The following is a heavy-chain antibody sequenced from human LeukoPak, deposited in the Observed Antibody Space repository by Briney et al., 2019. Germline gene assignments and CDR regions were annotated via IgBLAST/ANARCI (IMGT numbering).Heavy chain of an antibody. CDR1: GYTFTSYD. CDR3: ARKVVVAAHNWFDP. J-gene: IGHJ5*02. V-gene: IGHV1-8*01. Sequence: ASVKVSCKASGYTFTSYDINWVRQATGQGLEWMGWMNPNSGNTGYAQKFQGRVTMTRNTFITTAYMELSSLRSEDTAVYYCARKVVVAAHNWFDPWGQGTLVTVSS. CDR2: MNPNSGNT. D-gene: IGHD2-15*01.